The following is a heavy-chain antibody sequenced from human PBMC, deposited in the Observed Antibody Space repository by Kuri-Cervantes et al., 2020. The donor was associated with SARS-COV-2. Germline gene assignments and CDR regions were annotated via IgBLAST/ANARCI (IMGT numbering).Heavy chain of an antibody. CDR1: GGSISSYY. V-gene: IGHV4-59*12. J-gene: IGHJ4*02. Sequence: SETLSLTCTVSGGSISSYYWSWIRQPPGQGLEWLGYIYYSRSTKYNPSLESRVTISLDTSRNQFSLKLSSVTAADAAVYYCARVFTASFDFWGQGTLVTVSS. CDR3: ARVFTASFDF. CDR2: IYYSRST.